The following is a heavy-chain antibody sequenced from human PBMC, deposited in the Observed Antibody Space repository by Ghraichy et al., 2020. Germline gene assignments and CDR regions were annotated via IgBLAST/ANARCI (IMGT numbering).Heavy chain of an antibody. CDR1: GGSIRSGDYY. D-gene: IGHD3-3*01. V-gene: IGHV4-30-4*01. Sequence: SETLSLTCTVSGGSIRSGDYYWSWIRQPPGKGLEWIGYIYNSGNTYYNPSLKSRLTISVDTSKNQFSLKLTSVTAADTAVYYCGRERVIWSGSHRTMDVWGQGTPVTVSS. CDR2: IYNSGNT. J-gene: IGHJ6*02. CDR3: GRERVIWSGSHRTMDV.